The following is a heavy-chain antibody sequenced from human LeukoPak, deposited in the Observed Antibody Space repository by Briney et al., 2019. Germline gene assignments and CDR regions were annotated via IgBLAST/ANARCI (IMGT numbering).Heavy chain of an antibody. CDR3: ARGYSYYFYYGMDV. D-gene: IGHD1-26*01. Sequence: SETLSLTCAVYGGSFSGYYWSWIRQPPGKGLEWIGEINHSGSTNYNPSLKSRVTISVDTSKNQFSLKLSSVTAADTAVYYCARGYSYYFYYGMDVWGQGTTVTVSS. CDR2: INHSGST. J-gene: IGHJ6*02. CDR1: GGSFSGYY. V-gene: IGHV4-34*01.